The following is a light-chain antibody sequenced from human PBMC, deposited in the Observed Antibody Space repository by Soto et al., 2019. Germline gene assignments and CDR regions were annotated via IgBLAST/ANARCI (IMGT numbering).Light chain of an antibody. J-gene: IGKJ1*01. Sequence: IVLTQSPATLSSFPGDRVTLSCRASQSVSSYLAWYQQKPGQAPRLLIYDASNRATGIPARFSGSGSGTDFTLSISRLEPADFAVYFCQQYGSSPWTFGQGTKVDIK. CDR3: QQYGSSPWT. CDR2: DAS. V-gene: IGKV3-20*01. CDR1: QSVSSY.